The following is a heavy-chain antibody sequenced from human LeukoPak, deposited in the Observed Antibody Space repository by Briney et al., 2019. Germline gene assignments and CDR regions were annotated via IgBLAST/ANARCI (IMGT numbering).Heavy chain of an antibody. CDR3: VTDGDKWNDFEY. Sequence: GGSLRLSCAASGLSIRNFWMHWVRQAPGKGLEWVAIIDKDGNEIKYVDSVKGRFILSRDNAKNSVYLQMNSLTTEDTALYYCVTDGDKWNDFEYWGQGTLVTVSS. J-gene: IGHJ4*02. V-gene: IGHV3-7*01. CDR2: IDKDGNEI. CDR1: GLSIRNFW. D-gene: IGHD1-1*01.